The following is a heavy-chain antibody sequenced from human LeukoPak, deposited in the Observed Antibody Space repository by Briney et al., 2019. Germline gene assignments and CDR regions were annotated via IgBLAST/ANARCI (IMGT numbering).Heavy chain of an antibody. Sequence: SVKVSCKASGGTFSSYAISWVRQAPGQGLEWMGRIIPIFGTANYAQKFQGRVTITTDESTSTAYMELSSLRSDDTAVYYCARDGVGGGYYYDSSGYTAYWGQGTLVTVSS. D-gene: IGHD3-22*01. J-gene: IGHJ4*02. CDR3: ARDGVGGGYYYDSSGYTAY. CDR2: IIPIFGTA. V-gene: IGHV1-69*05. CDR1: GGTFSSYA.